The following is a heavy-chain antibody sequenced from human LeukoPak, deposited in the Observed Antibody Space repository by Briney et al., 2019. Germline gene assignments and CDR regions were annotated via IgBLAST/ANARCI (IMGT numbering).Heavy chain of an antibody. Sequence: GGSLRLSCAASGFTFDDHGMHWVRQAPGKGLDWVSGINWNSASIGYADSVKGRFTISRDNAKISLYLQMNRLRAEDTALYYCAKEVGIYGDWYFDLWGRGTLVTVSS. CDR1: GFTFDDHG. V-gene: IGHV3-9*01. CDR2: INWNSASI. CDR3: AKEVGIYGDWYFDL. D-gene: IGHD2-21*01. J-gene: IGHJ2*01.